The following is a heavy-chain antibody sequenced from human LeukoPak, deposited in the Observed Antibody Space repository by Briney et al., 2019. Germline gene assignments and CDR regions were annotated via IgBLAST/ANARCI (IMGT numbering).Heavy chain of an antibody. CDR2: ISDSSGRT. J-gene: IGHJ4*02. Sequence: PGGSLRLSCAASGFTFSSYAMSWVRQAPGKGLEWVSSISDSSGRTYYADSVRGRFTISRDNSKNTVFLQMNSLRAEDTAIYYCAKDGVWQSYYFDYWGQGTLVTVSS. CDR3: AKDGVWQSYYFDY. D-gene: IGHD6-19*01. V-gene: IGHV3-23*01. CDR1: GFTFSSYA.